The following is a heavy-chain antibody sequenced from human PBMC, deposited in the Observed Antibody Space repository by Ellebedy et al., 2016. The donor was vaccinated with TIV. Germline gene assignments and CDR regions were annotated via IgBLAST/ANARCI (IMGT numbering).Heavy chain of an antibody. CDR3: LIRGSGLNWFDP. CDR2: ISGSGGST. Sequence: GESLKISXAASGFTFSSYAMSWVRQAPGKGLEWVSAISGSGGSTYYADSVKGRFTISRDNSKNTLYLQMNSLRAEDTAVYYCLIRGSGLNWFDPWGQGTLVTVSS. D-gene: IGHD3-16*01. CDR1: GFTFSSYA. V-gene: IGHV3-23*01. J-gene: IGHJ5*02.